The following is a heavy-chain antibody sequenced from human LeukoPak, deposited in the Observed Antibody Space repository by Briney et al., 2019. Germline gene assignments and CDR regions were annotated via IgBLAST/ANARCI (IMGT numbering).Heavy chain of an antibody. J-gene: IGHJ4*02. D-gene: IGHD3-10*01. CDR2: INHSGST. V-gene: IGHV4-34*01. CDR3: AREVVRGNSY. CDR1: GGSFSGYY. Sequence: KPSETLSLTCAVYGGSFSGYYWSWIRQPPGKGLEWIGEINHSGSTNYNPSLKSRVTISIDTSKNQFSLKLTSVTAADTAVYYCAREVVRGNSYWGQGTLVTASS.